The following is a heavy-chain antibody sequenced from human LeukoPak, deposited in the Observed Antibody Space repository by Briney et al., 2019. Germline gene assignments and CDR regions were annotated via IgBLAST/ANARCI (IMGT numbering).Heavy chain of an antibody. CDR2: INHSGST. V-gene: IGHV4-34*01. CDR3: ASAGVWFGEGTSDY. J-gene: IGHJ4*02. CDR1: GFTFNTYA. D-gene: IGHD3-10*01. Sequence: PGGSLRLSCAASGFTFNTYAMNWVRQPPGKGLEWIGEINHSGSTNYNPSLKSRVTISVDTSKNQFSLKLSSVTAADTAVYYCASAGVWFGEGTSDYWGQGTLVTVSS.